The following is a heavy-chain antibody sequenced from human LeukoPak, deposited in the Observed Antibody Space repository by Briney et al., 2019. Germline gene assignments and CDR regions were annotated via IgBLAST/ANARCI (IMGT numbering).Heavy chain of an antibody. CDR1: GGTFSSYA. V-gene: IGHV1-69*05. Sequence: SVKVSCKASGGTFSSYAISWVRQAPGQGLEWMGGIIPIFGTANYAQKFQGRVTITTDESTSTAYMELSSLRSEDTAVYYCARGEDCSSTSCFPTYYYYYYMDVWGKGTTVTVSS. CDR2: IIPIFGTA. J-gene: IGHJ6*03. CDR3: ARGEDCSSTSCFPTYYYYYYMDV. D-gene: IGHD2-2*01.